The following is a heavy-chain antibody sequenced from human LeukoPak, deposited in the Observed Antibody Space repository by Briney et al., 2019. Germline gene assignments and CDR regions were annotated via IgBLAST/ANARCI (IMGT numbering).Heavy chain of an antibody. CDR3: AKDRDSSGYYGRFDY. D-gene: IGHD3-22*01. Sequence: GGSLRLSCAASGFTFSSYARSWVRQAPGKGLEWVSAISGSGGSTYYADSVKGRFTISRDNSKNTLYLQMNSLRAEDTAVYYCAKDRDSSGYYGRFDYWGQGTLVTVSS. J-gene: IGHJ4*02. CDR2: ISGSGGST. V-gene: IGHV3-23*01. CDR1: GFTFSSYA.